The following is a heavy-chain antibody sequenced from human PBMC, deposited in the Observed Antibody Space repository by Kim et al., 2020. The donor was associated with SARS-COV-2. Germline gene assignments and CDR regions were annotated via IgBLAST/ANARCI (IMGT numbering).Heavy chain of an antibody. Sequence: ESGKGRFTISRDNSKNTLYLQMNSLRAEDTAVYYCAKEIRYFDWLSCLDYWGQGTLVTVSS. D-gene: IGHD3-9*01. J-gene: IGHJ4*02. V-gene: IGHV3-23*01. CDR3: AKEIRYFDWLSCLDY.